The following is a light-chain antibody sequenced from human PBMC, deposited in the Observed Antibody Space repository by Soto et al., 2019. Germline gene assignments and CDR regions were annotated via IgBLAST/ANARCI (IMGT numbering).Light chain of an antibody. CDR3: QQYGDSPFT. V-gene: IGKV3-20*01. Sequence: EVVLTQSPGTLSLSPGESATLSCRASQSVYINSLAWYQHKRGRAPRLLIYGASTRATAVPDRFTCSGSGTDFALTISSREPEDAAVYYCQQYGDSPFTFGPGTNLDIK. CDR1: QSVYINS. CDR2: GAS. J-gene: IGKJ2*01.